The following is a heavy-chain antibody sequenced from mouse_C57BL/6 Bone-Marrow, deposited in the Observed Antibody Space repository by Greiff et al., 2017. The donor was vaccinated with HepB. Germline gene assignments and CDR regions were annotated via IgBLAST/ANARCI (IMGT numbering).Heavy chain of an antibody. CDR3: ARDPGYFDV. J-gene: IGHJ1*03. V-gene: IGHV3-6*01. CDR1: GYSITSGYY. CDR2: ISYDGSN. Sequence: EVQLVESGPGLVKPSQSLSLTCSVTGYSITSGYYWNWIRQFPGNKLEWMGYISYDGSNNYNPSLKNRISITRDTSKNQFFLKLNSVTTKDTATYYCARDPGYFDVWGTGTTVTVSS.